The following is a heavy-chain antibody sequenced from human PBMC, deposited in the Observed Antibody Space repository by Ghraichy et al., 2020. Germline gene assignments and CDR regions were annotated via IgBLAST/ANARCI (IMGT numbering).Heavy chain of an antibody. V-gene: IGHV4-4*02. Sequence: SETLSLTCAVSGDSISSGNWWSWVRQPPGKGLEWIGEISLSGRTNYNPSLKSRVTISLDKSRNEFSLRVNSMTAADTAVYYCARNGGYNQYHWGQGTLVTGSS. CDR3: ARNGGYNQYH. J-gene: IGHJ5*02. CDR2: ISLSGRT. D-gene: IGHD5-24*01. CDR1: GDSISSGNW.